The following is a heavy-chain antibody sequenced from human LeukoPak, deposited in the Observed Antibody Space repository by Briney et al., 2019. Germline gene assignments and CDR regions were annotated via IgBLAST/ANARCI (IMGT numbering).Heavy chain of an antibody. CDR2: ISGPGGTT. V-gene: IGHV3-23*01. J-gene: IGHJ4*02. CDR3: AKDRTEVAATPFDY. Sequence: GGSLRLSCVVSGFTFSTHAMTWVRQAPGKGLERVSDISGPGGTTYYADSVKGRFTISRDNSRNTLYLQMNSLRAEDTAVYYCAKDRTEVAATPFDYWGQGTLVTVSS. D-gene: IGHD2-15*01. CDR1: GFTFSTHA.